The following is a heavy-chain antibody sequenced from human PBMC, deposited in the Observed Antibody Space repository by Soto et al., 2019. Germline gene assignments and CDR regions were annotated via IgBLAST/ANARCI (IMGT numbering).Heavy chain of an antibody. CDR1: GFTFSIYS. Sequence: PGGSLRLSCAASGFTFSIYSMNWVRQAPGKGLEWVSYIMPGSSHIFYADSVKGRFTISRDNAKNSLYLQMNSLRAEDTAVYYCAREGIAAENYYYYGMDVWGQGTTVTVSS. V-gene: IGHV3-48*01. J-gene: IGHJ6*02. D-gene: IGHD6-13*01. CDR3: AREGIAAENYYYYGMDV. CDR2: IMPGSSHI.